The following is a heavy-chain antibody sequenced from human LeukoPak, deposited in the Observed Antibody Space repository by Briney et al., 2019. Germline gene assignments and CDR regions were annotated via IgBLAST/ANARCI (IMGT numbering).Heavy chain of an antibody. Sequence: ASVKVSCKASGYTFTSYDINWVRQATGQGLEWMGWMNPNSGNTGYAQKFQGRVTMTRNTSISTAYMELSSLRSDDTAVYYCARLPLWGDAFDIWGQGTMVTVSS. V-gene: IGHV1-8*01. CDR3: ARLPLWGDAFDI. CDR2: MNPNSGNT. J-gene: IGHJ3*02. D-gene: IGHD2-21*01. CDR1: GYTFTSYD.